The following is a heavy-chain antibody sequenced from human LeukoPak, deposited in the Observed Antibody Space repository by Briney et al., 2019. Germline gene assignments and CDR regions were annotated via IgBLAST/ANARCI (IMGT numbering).Heavy chain of an antibody. Sequence: GGSLRLSCAASGFTVSSNYMSWVRQAPGKGLEWVSVIYSGGSTYYADSVEGRFTISRDNSKNTLYLQMNSLRAEDTAVYYCASQYYDFWSGYFDYWGQGTLVTVSS. CDR1: GFTVSSNY. J-gene: IGHJ4*02. D-gene: IGHD3-3*01. V-gene: IGHV3-53*01. CDR3: ASQYYDFWSGYFDY. CDR2: IYSGGST.